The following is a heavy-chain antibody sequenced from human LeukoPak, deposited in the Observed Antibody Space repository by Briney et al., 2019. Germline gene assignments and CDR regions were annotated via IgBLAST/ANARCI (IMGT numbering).Heavy chain of an antibody. J-gene: IGHJ4*02. V-gene: IGHV3-11*04. Sequence: GGSLRLSCAASGFTFSDYYVSWIRQAPGKGLEWISYIRSSGSTIYYADSVKGRFTISRDNARNSLYLQMNSLRAEDTAIYYCARGNSAWYHFDYWGQGTLVTVSS. D-gene: IGHD6-19*01. CDR1: GFTFSDYY. CDR2: IRSSGSTI. CDR3: ARGNSAWYHFDY.